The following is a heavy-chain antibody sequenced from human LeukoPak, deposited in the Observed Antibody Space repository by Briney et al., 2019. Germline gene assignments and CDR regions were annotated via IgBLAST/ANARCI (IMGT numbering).Heavy chain of an antibody. D-gene: IGHD3-22*01. CDR3: AREYRDGGFYYGYYFDY. CDR2: IFHTGST. CDR1: GYSISSGYF. J-gene: IGHJ4*01. V-gene: IGHV4-38-2*02. Sequence: PSETLSLTCSVSGYSISSGYFWGWIRQPPGKGLEWIGSIFHTGSTYYNPSLKSRITISVDTSKNQFSLNLTSVTAADTAVYYCAREYRDGGFYYGYYFDYWGPGILVTVSS.